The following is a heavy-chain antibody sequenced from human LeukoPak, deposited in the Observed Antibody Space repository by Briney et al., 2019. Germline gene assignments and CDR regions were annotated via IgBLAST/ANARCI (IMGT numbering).Heavy chain of an antibody. D-gene: IGHD6-19*01. CDR3: ARQVAGVNDY. J-gene: IGHJ4*02. Sequence: GGSLRLSCATSGFTFSNFWMTWVRQAPGEGLEWVANMKEDGSEEYYVDSVKGRFTISRDNAKTSLYLQMNSLRVEDTAVYYCARQVAGVNDYWGQGTLATVSS. CDR2: MKEDGSEE. CDR1: GFTFSNFW. V-gene: IGHV3-7*01.